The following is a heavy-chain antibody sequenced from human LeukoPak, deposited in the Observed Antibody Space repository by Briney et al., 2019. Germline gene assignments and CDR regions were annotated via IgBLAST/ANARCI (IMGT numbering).Heavy chain of an antibody. J-gene: IGHJ4*02. CDR3: ARSSGSYRPFYS. D-gene: IGHD3-22*01. V-gene: IGHV3-48*03. CDR2: ISHIGDI. CDR1: GFSFSSFE. Sequence: GSLRLSCAASGFSFSSFEMNWVSQAPGRGLEWISHISHIGDIKYADSMKGRFTISRDNAKNSQYLQMTWLRAEDTAVYYCARSSGSYRPFYSWGQGTLVTVSS.